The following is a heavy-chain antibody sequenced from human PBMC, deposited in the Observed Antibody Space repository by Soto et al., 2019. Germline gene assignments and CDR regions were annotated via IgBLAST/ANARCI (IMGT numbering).Heavy chain of an antibody. Sequence: ASVKVYFKASGYTFTGYYMHLVRQAPGQGLEWIGWINPNSGGTNYAQKFQGWVTMTRDTSISTAYMELSRLRSDDTAVYYCARDRRFLERLLPREAYYYYGMDVWGQGTTVTVSS. D-gene: IGHD3-3*01. CDR2: INPNSGGT. J-gene: IGHJ6*02. CDR3: ARDRRFLERLLPREAYYYYGMDV. CDR1: GYTFTGYY. V-gene: IGHV1-2*04.